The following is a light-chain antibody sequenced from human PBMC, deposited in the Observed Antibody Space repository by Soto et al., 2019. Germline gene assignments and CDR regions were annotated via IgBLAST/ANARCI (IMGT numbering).Light chain of an antibody. Sequence: QAVVTQPPSASGTPGQRVTISCSGSSSNIGPNTVNWYQQLPGTAPKLLIYSNDQRPSGVPARFSGSKSGTSASLAISGLQSEDEADYYCAAWDDTLDGPIFGGGTKVTVL. CDR2: SND. CDR1: SSNIGPNT. V-gene: IGLV1-44*01. CDR3: AAWDDTLDGPI. J-gene: IGLJ2*01.